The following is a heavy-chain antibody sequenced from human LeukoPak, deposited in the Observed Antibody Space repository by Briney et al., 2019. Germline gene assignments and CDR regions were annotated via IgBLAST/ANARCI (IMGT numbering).Heavy chain of an antibody. CDR2: IYYSGST. CDR1: GGSISSYY. V-gene: IGHV4-59*01. D-gene: IGHD6-13*01. Sequence: PSETLSLTCTVSGGSISSYYWSWIRQPPGKGLEWIGYIYYSGSTNYNPSLKSRVTISVDTSKNQFSLKLSSVTAADTAVYYCTRNGIAAAVNFDYWGQGTLVTVSS. J-gene: IGHJ4*02. CDR3: TRNGIAAAVNFDY.